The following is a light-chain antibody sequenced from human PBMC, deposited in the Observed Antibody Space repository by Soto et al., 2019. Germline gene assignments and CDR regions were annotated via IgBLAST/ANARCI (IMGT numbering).Light chain of an antibody. CDR1: RDITDY. Sequence: QDPSSLSASVGDRVTITCRASRDITDYLAWYQQKPGQVPKLLIYAASTLQSGVPSRFTASGSGTDFTLTITGLRPEDFATYYCQNYDSAPWTFGQGTKVE. J-gene: IGKJ1*01. V-gene: IGKV1-27*01. CDR2: AAS. CDR3: QNYDSAPWT.